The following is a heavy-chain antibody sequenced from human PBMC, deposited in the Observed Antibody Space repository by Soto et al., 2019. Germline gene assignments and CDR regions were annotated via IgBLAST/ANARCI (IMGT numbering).Heavy chain of an antibody. J-gene: IGHJ5*01. CDR2: IIPIFGTA. D-gene: IGHD3-3*01. Sequence: QVQLVQSGAEVQKPGSSVNVSCKASGGTFSRYAISWVRQAPGQGLEWMGGIIPIFGTANYAQKFQGRVTITADESTSTAYMELSSMRSEDTAVYYCAREDNYDFWSGSIPDNWFAPWGQGPLVPVSS. V-gene: IGHV1-69*01. CDR3: AREDNYDFWSGSIPDNWFAP. CDR1: GGTFSRYA.